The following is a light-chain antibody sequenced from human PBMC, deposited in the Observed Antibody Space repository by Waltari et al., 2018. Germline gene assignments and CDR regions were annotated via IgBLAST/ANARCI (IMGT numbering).Light chain of an antibody. V-gene: IGKV4-1*01. CDR3: QQYYSTRT. Sequence: DIVMTQSPESLAVSLGERATINSKSSQSVLYSSNNKNYLAWYQQKPGQSPKLLIYWSSTRESGVPDRFSCSGSGTDFTLTISSLQAEDVAVYYFQQYYSTRTFGQGTKVEIK. CDR1: QSVLYSSNNKNY. J-gene: IGKJ1*01. CDR2: WSS.